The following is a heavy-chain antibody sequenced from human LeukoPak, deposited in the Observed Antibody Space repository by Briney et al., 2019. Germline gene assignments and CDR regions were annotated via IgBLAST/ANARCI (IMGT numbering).Heavy chain of an antibody. D-gene: IGHD3-10*01. CDR1: GFTFSSYS. CDR2: ISSSSSTI. V-gene: IGHV3-48*01. CDR3: AKDYRVGVLWFGEDY. Sequence: PGGSLRLSCAASGFTFSSYSMNWVRQAPGKGLEWVSYISSSSSTIYYADSVKGRFTISRDNSKNTLYLQMNSLRAEDTAVYYCAKDYRVGVLWFGEDYWGQGTLVTVSS. J-gene: IGHJ4*02.